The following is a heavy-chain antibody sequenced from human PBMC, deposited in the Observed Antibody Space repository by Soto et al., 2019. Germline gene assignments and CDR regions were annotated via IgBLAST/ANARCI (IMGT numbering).Heavy chain of an antibody. CDR1: GYTFTSYY. D-gene: IGHD3-22*01. J-gene: IGHJ4*02. Sequence: GASVKVSCKASGYTFTSYYMHWVRQAPGQGLEWMGIINPSGGSTSYAQKFQGRVTMTRDTSTSTVYMELSSLRSEDTAVYYCASRSSGYYPFDYWGQGTLVTVSS. V-gene: IGHV1-46*01. CDR2: INPSGGST. CDR3: ASRSSGYYPFDY.